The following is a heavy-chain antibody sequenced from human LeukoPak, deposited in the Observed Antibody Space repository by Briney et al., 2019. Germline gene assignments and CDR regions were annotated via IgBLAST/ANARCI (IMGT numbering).Heavy chain of an antibody. CDR2: IRYDGSNK. V-gene: IGHV3-30*02. Sequence: GGSLRLSCAASGFTFSSYGMHWVRQAPGKGLEWVAFIRYDGSNKYYADSVKGRFTISRDNSKNTLYLQMNSLRAEDTAVYYCAEDRDSGYDITKYLGGQGTLVTVSS. CDR1: GFTFSSYG. J-gene: IGHJ4*02. D-gene: IGHD5-12*01. CDR3: AEDRDSGYDITKYL.